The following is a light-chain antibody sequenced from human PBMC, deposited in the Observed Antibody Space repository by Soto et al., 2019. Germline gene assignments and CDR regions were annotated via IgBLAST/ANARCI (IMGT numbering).Light chain of an antibody. J-gene: IGLJ1*01. CDR3: SSYTSSSTPYV. V-gene: IGLV2-14*01. Sequence: QSALTQPASMSGSPGQSITISCTGTSCDVGGYNYVSWYQQHPGKAPKLMIYDVSNRPSGVSNRFSGSKSGNTASLTISGLQPEDEADYYCSSYTSSSTPYVFGTGTKLTVL. CDR2: DVS. CDR1: SCDVGGYNY.